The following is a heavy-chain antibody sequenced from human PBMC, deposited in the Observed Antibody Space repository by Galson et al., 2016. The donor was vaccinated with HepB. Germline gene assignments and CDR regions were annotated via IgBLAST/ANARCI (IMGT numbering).Heavy chain of an antibody. CDR1: GASINSGSYY. J-gene: IGHJ6*02. CDR2: VYYNENT. CDR3: AREPFRGTYGGADV. V-gene: IGHV4-61*01. D-gene: IGHD3-16*01. Sequence: SETLSLTCTVSGASINSGSYYWGWIRQPPGKGLEWIGYVYYNENTNYNPSLKSRLTISLDTSKNQFSLNLTSVTAADTAVYYCAREPFRGTYGGADVWGQGTTVTVSS.